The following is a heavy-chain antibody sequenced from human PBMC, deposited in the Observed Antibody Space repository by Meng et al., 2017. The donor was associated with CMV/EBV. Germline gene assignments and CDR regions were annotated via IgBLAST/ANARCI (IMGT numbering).Heavy chain of an antibody. J-gene: IGHJ4*02. CDR2: INEDGSET. D-gene: IGHD3-10*01. CDR3: ARDPVRSPSF. V-gene: IGHV3-74*01. CDR1: GFTFSDAW. Sequence: LTGAASGFTFSDAWMHWVRKVPGKGLLWVSHINEDGSETNYADAVKGRFTIWRDNTKNTMYLQMNYLRAEDTAVYYCARDPVRSPSFWGQGILVTVSS.